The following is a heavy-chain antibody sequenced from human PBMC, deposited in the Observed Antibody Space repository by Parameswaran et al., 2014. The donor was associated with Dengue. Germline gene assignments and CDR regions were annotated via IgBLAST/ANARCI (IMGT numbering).Heavy chain of an antibody. D-gene: IGHD3-16*01. V-gene: IGHV3-33*01. CDR3: ARDMGDYYYYYYMDV. Sequence: WIRQPPGKGLEWVAVIWYDGSNKYYADSVKGRFTISRDNSKNTLYLQMNSLRAEDTAVYYCARDMGDYYYYYYMDVWGKGTTVTVSS. J-gene: IGHJ6*03. CDR2: IWYDGSNK.